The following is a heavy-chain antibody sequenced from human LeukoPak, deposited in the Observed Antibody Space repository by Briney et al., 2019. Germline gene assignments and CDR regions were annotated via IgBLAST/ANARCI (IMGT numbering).Heavy chain of an antibody. J-gene: IGHJ6*03. CDR2: INHSGST. CDR1: GGSLSGYY. Sequence: SETLSLTCAVYGGSLSGYYWSWLRQPPGKGLEWIGGINHSGSTNYNPSLKSRVSISIDTSNNQFSLTLSSVTAADTAVYYCARGFWSGYRYYYYYYMDVWGKGTTVTVSS. CDR3: ARGFWSGYRYYYYYYMDV. D-gene: IGHD3-3*01. V-gene: IGHV4-34*01.